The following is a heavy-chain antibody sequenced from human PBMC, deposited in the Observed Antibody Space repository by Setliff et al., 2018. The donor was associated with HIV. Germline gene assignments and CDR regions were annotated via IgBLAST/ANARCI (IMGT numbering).Heavy chain of an antibody. Sequence: SETLSLTCAVYGGSISTSYWNWIRQPPGKGLEWIGYTYPSGSTNYNPSLKGRVAISVDTSRNQFSLRVTSVTAADTAVYFCARDRHSSGLGSYGPWGPGILVTVSS. D-gene: IGHD3-10*01. CDR1: GGSISTSY. CDR2: TYPSGST. J-gene: IGHJ5*02. CDR3: ARDRHSSGLGSYGP. V-gene: IGHV4-59*12.